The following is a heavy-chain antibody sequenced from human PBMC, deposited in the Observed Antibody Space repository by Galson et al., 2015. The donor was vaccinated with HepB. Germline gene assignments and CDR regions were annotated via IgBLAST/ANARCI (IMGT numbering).Heavy chain of an antibody. CDR1: GFTFTNYA. J-gene: IGHJ4*02. CDR3: TGRVTRDY. CDR2: IGGSGTST. Sequence: SLRLSCAASGFTFTNYAMSWVRQAPGKGLEWVSTIGGSGTSTYYADSVKGRFSISRDNSRNTLYLQMHSLRAEDTAVYYCTGRVTRDYWGQGTLVTVSS. V-gene: IGHV3-23*01. D-gene: IGHD4-17*01.